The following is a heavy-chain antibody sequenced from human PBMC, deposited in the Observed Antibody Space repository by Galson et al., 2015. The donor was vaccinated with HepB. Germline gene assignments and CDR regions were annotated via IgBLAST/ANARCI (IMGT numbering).Heavy chain of an antibody. J-gene: IGHJ4*02. CDR1: GGTFSSYA. Sequence: SVKVSCKASGGTFSSYAISWVRQAPGQGLEWMGGIIPIFGIANYAQKFQGRVTITADESTSTAYMELSSLRSEDTAVYYCAATYDGSGSYYAPPFDYWGQGTLVTVSS. CDR3: AATYDGSGSYYAPPFDY. V-gene: IGHV1-69*13. D-gene: IGHD3-10*01. CDR2: IIPIFGIA.